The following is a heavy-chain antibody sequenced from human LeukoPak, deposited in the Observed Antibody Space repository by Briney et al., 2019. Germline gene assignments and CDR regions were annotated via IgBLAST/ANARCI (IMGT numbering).Heavy chain of an antibody. CDR2: ISSSGSTI. J-gene: IGHJ6*04. D-gene: IGHD3-10*02. CDR3: AELGITMIGGV. V-gene: IGHV3-48*03. CDR1: GFTFSSYE. Sequence: GGSLRLSCAASGFTFSSYEMNWVRQAPGKGLEWVSYISSSGSTIYYAGSVKGRFTISRDNTKNSLYLQMNSLRAEDTAVYYCAELGITMIGGVWGKGTTVTISS.